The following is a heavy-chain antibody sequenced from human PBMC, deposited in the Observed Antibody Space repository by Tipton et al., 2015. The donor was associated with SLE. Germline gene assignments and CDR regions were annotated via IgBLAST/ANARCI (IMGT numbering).Heavy chain of an antibody. J-gene: IGHJ4*02. V-gene: IGHV4-59*08. CDR1: GVSFSSYY. CDR2: VFYTGST. D-gene: IGHD1-26*01. CDR3: ARHPYRHPGGRDY. Sequence: TLSLTCTVSGVSFSSYYWSWIRQSPGKRLEWIGYVFYTGSTKYNPSLDSRVTISVDTSKNQFSLKLSSVTAADTAVYYCARHPYRHPGGRDYWGQGTLVTVSS.